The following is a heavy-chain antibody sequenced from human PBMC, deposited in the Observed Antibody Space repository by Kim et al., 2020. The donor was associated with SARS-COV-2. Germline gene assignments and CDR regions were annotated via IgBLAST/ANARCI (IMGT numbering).Heavy chain of an antibody. CDR2: IA. CDR3: ARAEGSWFDP. Sequence: IANYAPKFQGRVTITADKSTSTAYMELSSLRSEDTAVYYCARAEGSWFDPWGQGTLVTVSS. J-gene: IGHJ5*02. V-gene: IGHV1-69*04.